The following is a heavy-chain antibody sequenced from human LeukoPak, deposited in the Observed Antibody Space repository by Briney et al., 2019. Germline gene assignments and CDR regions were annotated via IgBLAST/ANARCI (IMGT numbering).Heavy chain of an antibody. CDR2: IKEDGSEK. Sequence: GVSLRLSCAASGFTFSSYWMSWVRQAPGKGLEGVANIKEDGSEKYYVDSVKGRFTISRDNAKNSLYLQMNSLRAEDTAVYYCARDRGWLHFDYWGQGTLATVSS. V-gene: IGHV3-7*01. D-gene: IGHD5-12*01. CDR1: GFTFSSYW. J-gene: IGHJ4*02. CDR3: ARDRGWLHFDY.